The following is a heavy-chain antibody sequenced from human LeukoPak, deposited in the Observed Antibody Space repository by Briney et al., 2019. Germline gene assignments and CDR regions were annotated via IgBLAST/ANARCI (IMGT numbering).Heavy chain of an antibody. J-gene: IGHJ4*02. CDR1: GFTFTSSA. CDR3: AVAPCSGGSCHPFDY. Sequence: SVKVSCKASGFTFTSSAMQWVRQARGQRLEWIGWIVVGSGNTNYAQKFQERVTITRDMSTSTAYMELSSLRSEDTAVYYCAVAPCSGGSCHPFDYWGQGILVTVSS. V-gene: IGHV1-58*02. CDR2: IVVGSGNT. D-gene: IGHD2-15*01.